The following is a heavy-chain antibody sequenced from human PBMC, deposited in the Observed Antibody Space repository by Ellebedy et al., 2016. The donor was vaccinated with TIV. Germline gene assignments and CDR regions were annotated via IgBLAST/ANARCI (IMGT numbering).Heavy chain of an antibody. CDR2: INPSGGST. CDR3: ARDLQWLPLYYYGMDV. D-gene: IGHD5-12*01. Sequence: AASVKVSCKASGYTFTSYYMHWVRQAPGQGLEWMGIINPSGGSTSYAQKFQGRVTMTRDTSTSTVYMELSSLRSEDTAVYYCARDLQWLPLYYYGMDVWGQGTTVTVSS. CDR1: GYTFTSYY. V-gene: IGHV1-46*01. J-gene: IGHJ6*02.